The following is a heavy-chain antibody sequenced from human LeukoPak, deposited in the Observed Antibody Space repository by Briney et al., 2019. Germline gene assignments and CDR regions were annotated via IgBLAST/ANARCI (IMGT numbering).Heavy chain of an antibody. D-gene: IGHD3-10*01. CDR2: LKEDGSEK. CDR1: GVTFSRYW. J-gene: IGHJ4*02. Sequence: PGGSLRLSCAASGVTFSRYWMSWVRQAPGKGPEWVANLKEDGSEKYYVDSVKGRFTISRDNAKNSLYLQMNSLRAEDTAVYYCASRPPTSRTYYGVFDYWGQGALVTVSS. CDR3: ASRPPTSRTYYGVFDY. V-gene: IGHV3-7*03.